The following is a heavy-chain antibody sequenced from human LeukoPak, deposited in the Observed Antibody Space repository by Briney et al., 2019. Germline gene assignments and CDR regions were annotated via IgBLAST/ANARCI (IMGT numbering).Heavy chain of an antibody. Sequence: GGSLRLSCAASGFTLGSYAMSWVRQAPGKGLEWVSGVSGSGGSTYYADSVKGRFTISRDNSKNTLYLQMNSLRAEDTAVYYRAKVNYYDSSGSNVDYWGQGNLVTVSS. J-gene: IGHJ4*02. CDR2: VSGSGGST. D-gene: IGHD3-22*01. V-gene: IGHV3-23*01. CDR1: GFTLGSYA. CDR3: AKVNYYDSSGSNVDY.